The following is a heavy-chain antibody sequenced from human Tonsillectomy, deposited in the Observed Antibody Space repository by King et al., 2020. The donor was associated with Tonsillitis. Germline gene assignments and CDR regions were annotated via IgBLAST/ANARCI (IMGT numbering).Heavy chain of an antibody. CDR1: GLTFRSYG. CDR2: ISYDGSHN. J-gene: IGHJ4*02. D-gene: IGHD6-13*01. CDR3: AKDPGASSWYDLGY. Sequence: QLVQSGGGVVKPGRSLRLSCVASGLTFRSYGMHWGRQPPGKVLEWVAFISYDGSHNLYADSVRGRFTTSRDNSNNTLYLQMNSLRVEDTAVYYCAKDPGASSWYDLGYWGQGTLVTVSS. V-gene: IGHV3-30*18.